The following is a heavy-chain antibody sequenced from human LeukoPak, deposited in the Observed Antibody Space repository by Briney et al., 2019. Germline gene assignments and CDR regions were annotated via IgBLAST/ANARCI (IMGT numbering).Heavy chain of an antibody. D-gene: IGHD5-24*01. CDR2: IKPDGIDK. V-gene: IGHV3-7*01. CDR1: GFTFRSHW. CDR3: ATISAQTFDI. Sequence: GGSLRLSCVGSGFTFRSHWVNWVCQSPGKGLEWVANIKPDGIDKYYVDSARGRFTVSRDNAKNSAFLQMTSLRAEDTAIYYCATISAQTFDIWGQGALVSVSS. J-gene: IGHJ3*02.